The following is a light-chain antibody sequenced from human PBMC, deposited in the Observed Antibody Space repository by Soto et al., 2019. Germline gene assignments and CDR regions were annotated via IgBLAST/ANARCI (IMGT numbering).Light chain of an antibody. V-gene: IGLV2-14*01. CDR3: SSFTSAYTFV. CDR2: EVS. J-gene: IGLJ1*01. CDR1: SSDVGGYNY. Sequence: LAQPASVSGSPGQSIAISCTGTSSDVGGYNYVSWYQQHPGKAPKLLISEVSIRPSGVSDRFSGSKSGNTASLTISGLQTEDEADYYCSSFTSAYTFVFGSGTKVTVL.